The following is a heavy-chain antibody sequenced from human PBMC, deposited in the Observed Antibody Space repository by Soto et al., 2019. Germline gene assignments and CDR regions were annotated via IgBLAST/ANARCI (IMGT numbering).Heavy chain of an antibody. J-gene: IGHJ6*02. D-gene: IGHD3-10*01. V-gene: IGHV2-5*01. CDR1: GFSLSTSGVG. Sequence: QITLKESGPTLVKPTQTLTLTCTFSGFSLSTSGVGVGWVRQPPGKALEWLALIYSNDDKRFSTSLKSRFTITKDTSKNQLVLTMTNTDSVDTATYYCTHMRGSGLYCMDVWGQGTTVTVSS. CDR3: THMRGSGLYCMDV. CDR2: IYSNDDK.